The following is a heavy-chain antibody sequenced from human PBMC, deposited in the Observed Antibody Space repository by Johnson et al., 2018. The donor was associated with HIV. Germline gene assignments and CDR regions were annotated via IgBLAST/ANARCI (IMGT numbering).Heavy chain of an antibody. CDR1: GFTFDDYG. CDR2: INWNGGSP. CDR3: ARGRISMKVVDLRGGGFDI. V-gene: IGHV3-20*01. D-gene: IGHD3-22*01. J-gene: IGHJ3*02. Sequence: VQLVESGGGVVRPGGSMRLSCAASGFTFDDYGMSWVRQAPGKGLEWVSGINWNGGSPGYADSVKGRLTISRDNSNNTLYLQMNSLRVEDTAVYLCARGRISMKVVDLRGGGFDIWGQGTKVTVSS.